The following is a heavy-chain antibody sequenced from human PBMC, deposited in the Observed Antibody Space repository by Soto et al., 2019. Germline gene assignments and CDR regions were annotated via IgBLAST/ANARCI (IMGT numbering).Heavy chain of an antibody. CDR1: GVSFSGYY. V-gene: IGHV4-34*01. D-gene: IGHD5-18*01. CDR3: ARTWIQLWEKKGWFDP. J-gene: IGHJ5*02. Sequence: PSETLSLTCAVYGVSFSGYYWIWLRQPPGKGLEWIGEINHSGSTNYNPPLKSRVTISVDTSKNQFSLKLSSVTAADTAVYYCARTWIQLWEKKGWFDPWGQGTLVTVSS. CDR2: INHSGST.